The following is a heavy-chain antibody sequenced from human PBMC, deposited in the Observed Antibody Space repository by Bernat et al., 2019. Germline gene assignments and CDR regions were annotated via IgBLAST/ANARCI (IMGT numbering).Heavy chain of an antibody. CDR2: IYYSGST. CDR1: GGSISSSSYY. D-gene: IGHD6-6*01. Sequence: QLQLQESGPGLVKPSETLSLTCTVSGGSISSSSYYWGWIRQPPGKGLEWIGSIYYSGSTYYNPSLKSRVTISVDTSKNQFSLKLSSVTAADTAVYYCARHEFSSSSPPDYWGQGTLVTVSS. CDR3: ARHEFSSSSPPDY. V-gene: IGHV4-39*01. J-gene: IGHJ4*02.